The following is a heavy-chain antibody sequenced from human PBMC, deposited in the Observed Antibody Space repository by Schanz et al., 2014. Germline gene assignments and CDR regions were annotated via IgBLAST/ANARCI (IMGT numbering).Heavy chain of an antibody. V-gene: IGHV3-48*01. CDR2: IGNGGVTI. CDR3: ARGGPAYYFDD. Sequence: EVQLLESGGGLVQPGGSLRLSCAASGFGFSSYSMSWVRQAPGRGLEWVSYIGNGGVTIYYADSVKGRFTISRDNSKNTLYLQMNSLRAEDTAVYYCARGGPAYYFDDWGQGTLXTVSS. CDR1: GFGFSSYS. J-gene: IGHJ4*02.